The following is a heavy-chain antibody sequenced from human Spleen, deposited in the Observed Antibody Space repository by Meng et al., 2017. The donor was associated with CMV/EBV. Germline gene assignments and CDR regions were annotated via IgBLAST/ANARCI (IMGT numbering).Heavy chain of an antibody. J-gene: IGHJ4*02. D-gene: IGHD6-19*01. CDR3: ARGTVYSSGCPDY. CDR1: GGSISSSSYY. Sequence: SETLSLTCTVSGGSISSSSYYWGWIRQPPGKGLEWIGSIYYSGSTYYNPSLKSRVTISVDTSKNRFSLKLASVTAADTAVYYCARGTVYSSGCPDYWGQGTLVTVSS. V-gene: IGHV4-39*07. CDR2: IYYSGST.